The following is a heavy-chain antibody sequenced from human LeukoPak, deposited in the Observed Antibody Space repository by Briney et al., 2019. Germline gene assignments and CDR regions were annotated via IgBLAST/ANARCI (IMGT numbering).Heavy chain of an antibody. V-gene: IGHV1-8*03. D-gene: IGHD3-16*01. J-gene: IGHJ4*02. Sequence: ASVKVSCKASGYTFTRYDINWVRQATGQGLEWMGWMNPKSGNTGHAQKFQGRVTITRDTSISTVYMELSSLRSEDTAVYFCARVVADGTFMSDYWGQGTLVTVSS. CDR3: ARVVADGTFMSDY. CDR1: GYTFTRYD. CDR2: MNPKSGNT.